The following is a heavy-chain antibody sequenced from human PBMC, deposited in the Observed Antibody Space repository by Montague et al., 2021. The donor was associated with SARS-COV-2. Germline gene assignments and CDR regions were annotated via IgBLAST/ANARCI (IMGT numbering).Heavy chain of an antibody. D-gene: IGHD6-19*01. CDR2: IYYSGST. CDR1: AGSISSSSYY. J-gene: IGHJ3*02. V-gene: IGHV4-39*01. Sequence: SETLSLTCTVSAGSISSSSYYWGWIRQPPGKGLEWIGSIYYSGSTYYNPSLKSRVTISVGTSKNQFSLKLSSVTAADTTVYYCARQENSSGWFKPDAFDIWGQGTMVTVSS. CDR3: ARQENSSGWFKPDAFDI.